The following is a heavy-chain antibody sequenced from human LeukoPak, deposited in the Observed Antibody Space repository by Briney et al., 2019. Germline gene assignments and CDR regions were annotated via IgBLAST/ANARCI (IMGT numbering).Heavy chain of an antibody. D-gene: IGHD2-2*01. CDR3: ARGRSMDF. J-gene: IGHJ4*02. V-gene: IGHV3-7*04. Sequence: GGSLRLSCAAAGFIFSNNWMTWVRQAPGKGLEWVANIKHDSSEKYSVDSVKGRFTISRDNAKMILYLQLNSLRAEDTAVYFCARGRSMDFWGQGTLVTVSS. CDR2: IKHDSSEK. CDR1: GFIFSNNW.